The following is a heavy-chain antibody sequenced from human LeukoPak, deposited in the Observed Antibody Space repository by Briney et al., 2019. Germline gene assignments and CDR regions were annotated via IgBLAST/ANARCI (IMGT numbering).Heavy chain of an antibody. CDR2: IDQGGSTK. CDR3: VRDKGGRSGAIYYDAFDV. V-gene: IGHV3-7*01. D-gene: IGHD1-26*01. Sequence: PGGSLRLSCAASGFTFNTYWMIWVRQAPGKGLEWVANIDQGGSTKYYVDSLKGRFTISRDNAKNSLYLQMNSLRAEDTAVYYCVRDKGGRSGAIYYDAFDVLGQGTMVTVSS. J-gene: IGHJ3*01. CDR1: GFTFNTYW.